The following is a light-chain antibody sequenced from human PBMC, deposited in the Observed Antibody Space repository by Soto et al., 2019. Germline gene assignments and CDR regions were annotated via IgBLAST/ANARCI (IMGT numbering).Light chain of an antibody. CDR2: LGS. Sequence: EIVLTQSPLSLPVTPGEPASISCRSSQNLLHSNGYNYLNWYLQKPGQSPQLLIYLGSNRASGVPDRFSGSVSGTDCTLTINRVEAEDVGLYFCAQGLATPFTFGGGTKVEIK. CDR3: AQGLATPFT. CDR1: QNLLHSNGYNY. J-gene: IGKJ4*01. V-gene: IGKV2-28*01.